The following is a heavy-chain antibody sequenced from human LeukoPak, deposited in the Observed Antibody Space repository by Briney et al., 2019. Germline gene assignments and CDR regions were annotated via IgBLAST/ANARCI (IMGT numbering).Heavy chain of an antibody. Sequence: ASVKVSCKAYGYTFSDYYMHWVRQAPGQGLEWMGWINPKSGGPNFAEKFQGRVTMTRDTSIRTVYMELSRVTYDDTAVYYCARGVGTSWFDPWGQGTLVTVSS. J-gene: IGHJ5*02. V-gene: IGHV1-2*02. D-gene: IGHD2-2*01. CDR2: INPKSGGP. CDR1: GYTFSDYY. CDR3: ARGVGTSWFDP.